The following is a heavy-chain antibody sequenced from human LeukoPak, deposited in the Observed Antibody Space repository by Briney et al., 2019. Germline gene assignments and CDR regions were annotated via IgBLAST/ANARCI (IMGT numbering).Heavy chain of an antibody. V-gene: IGHV3-23*01. CDR3: AKATAILYYYYGMDV. Sequence: PGASLRLSCAASGFTFSSYAMSWVRQAPGKGLEWVSAISGSGGSTYYADSVKARFTISRDNSKNTLYLQMNSLRAEDTAVYYCAKATAILYYYYGMDVWGQGTTVTVSS. J-gene: IGHJ6*02. CDR1: GFTFSSYA. CDR2: ISGSGGST. D-gene: IGHD2-21*02.